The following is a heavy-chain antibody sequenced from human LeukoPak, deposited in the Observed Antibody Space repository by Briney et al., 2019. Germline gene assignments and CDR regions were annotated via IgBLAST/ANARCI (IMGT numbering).Heavy chain of an antibody. CDR3: ARVEVPAAFDY. D-gene: IGHD2-2*01. V-gene: IGHV4-34*01. Sequence: SETLSLTCAVYGGSFSGYYWSWIRQPPGKGLGWIGEINHSGSTNYNPSLKSRVTISVDTSKNQFSLKLSSVTAADTAVYYCARVEVPAAFDYWGQGTLVTVSS. CDR2: INHSGST. CDR1: GGSFSGYY. J-gene: IGHJ4*02.